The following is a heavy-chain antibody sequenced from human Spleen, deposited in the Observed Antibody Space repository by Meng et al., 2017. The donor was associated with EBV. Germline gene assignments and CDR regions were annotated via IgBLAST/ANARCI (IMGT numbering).Heavy chain of an antibody. Sequence: QVQLVQYGAEVKRPGSSGKVSRKTSGGIFNSDAISWVRQAPGQGLEWLGGLIPMFGAPNYAQRFQDRVTIIADASTSTHYMELSSLRFEDTALYYCASESGRGYTPDYWGQGTLVTVSS. J-gene: IGHJ4*02. CDR1: GGIFNSDA. CDR2: LIPMFGAP. V-gene: IGHV1-69*01. D-gene: IGHD3-10*01. CDR3: ASESGRGYTPDY.